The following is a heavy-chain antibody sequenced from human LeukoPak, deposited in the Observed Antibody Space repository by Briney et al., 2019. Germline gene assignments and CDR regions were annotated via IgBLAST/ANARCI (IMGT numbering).Heavy chain of an antibody. CDR3: ARGEGLDSYGVDY. J-gene: IGHJ4*02. D-gene: IGHD5-18*01. V-gene: IGHV3-7*01. Sequence: GGSLRLSXAASGFTFRGYWMSWVRQAPGKGLEWVANIKQDGSEKYYVDSVKGRFTISRDNAKNSLYLHMNSLRAEDTAVYYCARGEGLDSYGVDYWGQGTLVTVSS. CDR2: IKQDGSEK. CDR1: GFTFRGYW.